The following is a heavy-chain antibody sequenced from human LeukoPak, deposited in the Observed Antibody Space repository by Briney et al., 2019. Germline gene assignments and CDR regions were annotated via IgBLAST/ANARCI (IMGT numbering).Heavy chain of an antibody. J-gene: IGHJ4*02. D-gene: IGHD3-10*01. Sequence: WGSLRLSCAASGFTFSGHWMTWVRQAPGKGLEWVANINYSGNDEYYVDSVKGRFTISRDNAKNSLYLQMNSLRAEDTAVYYCGRGKVWSRTYFDFWGQGTLVTVS. CDR2: INYSGNDE. V-gene: IGHV3-7*01. CDR1: GFTFSGHW. CDR3: GRGKVWSRTYFDF.